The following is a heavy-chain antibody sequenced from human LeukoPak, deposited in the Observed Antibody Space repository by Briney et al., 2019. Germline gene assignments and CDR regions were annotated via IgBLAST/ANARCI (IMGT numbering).Heavy chain of an antibody. CDR1: GFPFSSYW. CDR2: IQQAGVQK. J-gene: IGHJ4*02. D-gene: IGHD5-24*01. V-gene: IGHV3-7*04. CDR3: TRVGYIDEGIDY. Sequence: GGSLRLSRVASGFPFSSYWMTWVRQAPGKGREGVDNIQQAGVQKSYVNSCKGRFPISRVNAKNSLYLQMNSLRAEDTAIYYCTRVGYIDEGIDYWGQGTLVTVSS.